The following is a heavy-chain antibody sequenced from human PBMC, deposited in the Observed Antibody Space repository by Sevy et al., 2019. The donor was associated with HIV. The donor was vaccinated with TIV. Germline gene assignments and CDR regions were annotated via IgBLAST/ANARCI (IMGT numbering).Heavy chain of an antibody. Sequence: ASVKVSCKASGYTFTSYGISWVRQAPGQGLEWMGWISAYNGNTNYAQKLQGRVTMTTDTSTSTAYMGLGGLRSDDTAVYYCARDRYDFWSGYLSRPYYYYYMDVWGKGTTVTVSS. V-gene: IGHV1-18*04. D-gene: IGHD3-3*01. J-gene: IGHJ6*03. CDR2: ISAYNGNT. CDR1: GYTFTSYG. CDR3: ARDRYDFWSGYLSRPYYYYYMDV.